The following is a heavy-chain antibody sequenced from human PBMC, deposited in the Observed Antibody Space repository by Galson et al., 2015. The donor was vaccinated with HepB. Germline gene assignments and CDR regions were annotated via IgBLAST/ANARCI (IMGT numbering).Heavy chain of an antibody. CDR1: GYTFTKYW. J-gene: IGHJ4*02. V-gene: IGHV5-51*01. CDR2: IYPGDSET. Sequence: QSGAEVKKPGESLKISCQGSGYTFTKYWIDWVRQMPGKGLEWMGMIYPGDSETRYSPSFQGQVTISADKSISTVYLQWSRLKASDTAMYYCATHDGSGSWTRVLNWGQGALVTVFS. CDR3: ATHDGSGSWTRVLN. D-gene: IGHD3-10*01.